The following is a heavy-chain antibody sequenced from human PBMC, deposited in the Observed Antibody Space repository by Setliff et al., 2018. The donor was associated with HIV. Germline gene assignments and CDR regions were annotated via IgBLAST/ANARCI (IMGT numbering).Heavy chain of an antibody. Sequence: KTSETLSLTCTVSGGSISSDGYYWGWIRQPPGKGPEWIGTIYYSGSTYYNPSLKSRVTISVDTSKNQFSLKLSSVTAADTAVYYCARHSPTYCSGTSCYDNWFDPWGQGTLVTVSS. CDR3: ARHSPTYCSGTSCYDNWFDP. D-gene: IGHD2-2*01. J-gene: IGHJ5*02. CDR1: GGSISSDGYY. CDR2: IYYSGST. V-gene: IGHV4-39*01.